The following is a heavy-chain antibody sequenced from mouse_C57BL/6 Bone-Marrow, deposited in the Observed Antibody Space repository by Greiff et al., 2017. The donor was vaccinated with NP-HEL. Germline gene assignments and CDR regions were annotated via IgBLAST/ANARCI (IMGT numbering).Heavy chain of an antibody. CDR1: GFTFSSYA. CDR2: ISDGGSYT. Sequence: EVNLVESGGGLVKPGGSLKLSCAASGFTFSSYAMSWVRQTPEKRLEWVATISDGGSYTYYPDNVKGRFTISRDNAKNNLYLQMSHLKSEDTAMYYCARTGTNAMDYWGQGTSVTVSS. J-gene: IGHJ4*01. D-gene: IGHD4-1*01. CDR3: ARTGTNAMDY. V-gene: IGHV5-4*03.